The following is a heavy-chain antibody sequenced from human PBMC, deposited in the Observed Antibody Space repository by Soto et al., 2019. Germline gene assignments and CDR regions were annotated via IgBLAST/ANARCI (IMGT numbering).Heavy chain of an antibody. V-gene: IGHV5-51*01. CDR3: VIDSDYYDGDDKYYAYSLDV. Sequence: PGESLKISCEASGYKFIDYWIAWVRQMPGKGLEWMGIILPVDSRTIYSPSLQGQVTFSVDKSISTAYLQWSSLKASDTAIYFCVIDSDYYDGDDKYYAYSLDVWGQGTTVTVSS. CDR1: GYKFIDYW. D-gene: IGHD3-22*01. CDR2: ILPVDSRT. J-gene: IGHJ6*02.